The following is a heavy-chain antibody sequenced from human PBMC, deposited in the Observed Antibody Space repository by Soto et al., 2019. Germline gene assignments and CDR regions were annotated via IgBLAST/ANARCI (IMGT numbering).Heavy chain of an antibody. D-gene: IGHD3-22*01. J-gene: IGHJ3*02. CDR2: IYWDDDK. CDR1: GFSLSTSGVG. V-gene: IGHV2-5*02. Sequence: QITLKESGPTLVKPTQTLTLTCTFSGFSLSTSGVGVGWIRQPPGKALEWLALIYWDDDKRYSPSLKSRLTLTKDPSKNQVVLIMTNMDPVDTATYYCARATASYYDSSGYAFDIWGQGTMVTVSS. CDR3: ARATASYYDSSGYAFDI.